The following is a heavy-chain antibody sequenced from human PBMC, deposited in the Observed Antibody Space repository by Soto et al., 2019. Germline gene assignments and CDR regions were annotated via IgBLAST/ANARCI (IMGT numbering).Heavy chain of an antibody. CDR2: ISGGGDST. CDR1: GFTFGYSA. Sequence: EVQLWESGGGLVQPGGSLRLSCAASGFTFGYSAMSWVRQSPGKGLEWVSVISGGGDSTYYADSVKGRFTISRDNSQSTQYLEMNSLRAEDTAIYFCAKCGPHTYYFMDVWGKGTTVTVSS. CDR3: AKCGPHTYYFMDV. J-gene: IGHJ6*03. V-gene: IGHV3-23*01. D-gene: IGHD2-21*01.